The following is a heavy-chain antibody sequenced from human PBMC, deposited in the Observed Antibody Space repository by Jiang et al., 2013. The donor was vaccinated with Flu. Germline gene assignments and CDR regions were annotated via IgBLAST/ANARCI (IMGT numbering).Heavy chain of an antibody. CDR2: INHSGST. V-gene: IGHV4-34*01. CDR1: GGSFSGYY. D-gene: IGHD1-26*01. J-gene: IGHJ4*02. Sequence: LLKPSETLSLTCAVYGGSFSGYYWSWIRQPPGKGLEWIGEINHSGSTNYNPSLKSRVTISVDTSKNQFSLKLSSVTAADTAVYYCARRGTPGPLGGGNFDYWGQGTLVTVSS. CDR3: ARRGTPGPLGGGNFDY.